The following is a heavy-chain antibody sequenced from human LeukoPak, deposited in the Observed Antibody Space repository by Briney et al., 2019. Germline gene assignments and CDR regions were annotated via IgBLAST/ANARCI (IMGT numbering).Heavy chain of an antibody. D-gene: IGHD6-6*01. V-gene: IGHV4-39*07. J-gene: IGHJ2*01. CDR2: IYYSGST. CDR3: ARPYSSSSGEVGCFDL. Sequence: PSKTLSLTCTVSGGSISSSSYYWGWIRQPPGKGLEWIGSIYYSGSTYYNPSLKSRVTISVDTSKNQFSLKLSSVTAADTAVYYCARPYSSSSGEVGCFDLWGRGTLVTVSS. CDR1: GGSISSSSYY.